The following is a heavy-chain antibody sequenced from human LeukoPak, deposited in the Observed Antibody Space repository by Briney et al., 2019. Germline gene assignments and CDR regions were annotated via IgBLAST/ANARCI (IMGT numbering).Heavy chain of an antibody. CDR3: VRYGDYFDY. CDR2: IYHSGST. CDR1: GGSISSGGYS. D-gene: IGHD3-9*01. V-gene: IGHV4-30-2*01. Sequence: SQTLSLTCAVSGGSISSGGYSWSWIRQPPGKGLEWIGYIYHSGSTCYNPSLKSRVTISVDRSKNQFSLKLSSVTAADTAVYYCVRYGDYFDYWGQGTLVTVSS. J-gene: IGHJ4*02.